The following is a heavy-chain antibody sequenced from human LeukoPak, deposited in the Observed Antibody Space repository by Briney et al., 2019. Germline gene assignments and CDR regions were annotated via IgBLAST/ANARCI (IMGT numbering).Heavy chain of an antibody. J-gene: IGHJ6*02. CDR3: ARLYYYYGMDV. CDR1: GGSISGNSYY. Sequence: SETLSLTCTVSGGSISGNSYYWGWIRQPPGKGLELIGSKYYSGNSYYNPSLKSRASISVDTSKNQFSLKLSSVTAADTAVYYCARLYYYYGMDVWGQGTTVTVSS. CDR2: KYYSGNS. V-gene: IGHV4-39*01.